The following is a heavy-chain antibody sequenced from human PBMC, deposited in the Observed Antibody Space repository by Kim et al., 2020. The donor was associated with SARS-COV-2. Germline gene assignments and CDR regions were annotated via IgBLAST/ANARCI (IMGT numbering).Heavy chain of an antibody. Sequence: SETLSLTCTVSGDYISSYYWSWIRQPPGKGLEWIGYIYYTGSTTYNPSLTSRVTISVDTSNNQFSLKLSSVTAADTAVYYCARGRAIHTAWAAMDGWGQG. D-gene: IGHD5-18*01. J-gene: IGHJ6*02. CDR1: GDYISSYY. CDR3: ARGRAIHTAWAAMDG. V-gene: IGHV4-59*13. CDR2: IYYTGST.